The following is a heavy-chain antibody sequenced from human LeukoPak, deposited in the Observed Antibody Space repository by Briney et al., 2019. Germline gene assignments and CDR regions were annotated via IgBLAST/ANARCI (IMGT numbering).Heavy chain of an antibody. J-gene: IGHJ4*02. V-gene: IGHV1-18*01. D-gene: IGHD3-3*02. CDR1: GYTFTKYD. CDR3: ARFTPRLSREKFDY. Sequence: ASVKVSCTASGYTFTKYDIHWVRQAPGQGLEWMGWISPYIGNTYYSQKLQGRVTMTTDTSTTTAYMELRSLRSDDTGVYYCARFTPRLSREKFDYWGQGTLVTVSS. CDR2: ISPYIGNT.